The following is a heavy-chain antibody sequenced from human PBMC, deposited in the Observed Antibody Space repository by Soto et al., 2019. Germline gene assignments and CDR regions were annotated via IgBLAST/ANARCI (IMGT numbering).Heavy chain of an antibody. Sequence: EVQLVESGGGLVQPGGSLRLSCAASGFTVSSNYMSWVRQAPGKGLEWVSVIYSGGSTYYADSVKGRFTISRDNSKNTLYLQMNSLRAEDTAVYYSARGPSRFTTEYYMDVWGKGTTVTVSS. V-gene: IGHV3-66*01. J-gene: IGHJ6*03. D-gene: IGHD4-17*01. CDR2: IYSGGST. CDR1: GFTVSSNY. CDR3: ARGPSRFTTEYYMDV.